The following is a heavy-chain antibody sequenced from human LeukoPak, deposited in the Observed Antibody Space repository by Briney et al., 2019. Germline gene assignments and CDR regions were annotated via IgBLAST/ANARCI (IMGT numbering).Heavy chain of an antibody. CDR2: IIPIFGIA. Sequence: GSSVKVSCKASGGTFSSYAISWVRQAPGQGLEWMGRIIPIFGIANYAQKFQGRVTITADKSTSTAYMELSSLRSEDTAVYYCARRVGSSPDYDYGMDVWGQGTTVTVSS. V-gene: IGHV1-69*04. CDR1: GGTFSSYA. D-gene: IGHD6-6*01. CDR3: ARRVGSSPDYDYGMDV. J-gene: IGHJ6*02.